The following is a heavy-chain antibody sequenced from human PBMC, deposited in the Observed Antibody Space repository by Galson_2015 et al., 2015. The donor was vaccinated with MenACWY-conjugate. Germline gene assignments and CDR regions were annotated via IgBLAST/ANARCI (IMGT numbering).Heavy chain of an antibody. D-gene: IGHD2-15*01. CDR2: INESGGDT. V-gene: IGHV3-23*01. CDR1: GFTFSSYA. CDR3: TRHLEHLGYCSGGSCYSYYYMDV. J-gene: IGHJ6*03. Sequence: SLRLSCAASGFTFSSYAMSWVRQAPGKGLEWVSAINESGGDTNYADSVKGRFTISRDNSKNTLYLQMNSLRAEDTAVYYCTRHLEHLGYCSGGSCYSYYYMDVWGKGTTVTVSS.